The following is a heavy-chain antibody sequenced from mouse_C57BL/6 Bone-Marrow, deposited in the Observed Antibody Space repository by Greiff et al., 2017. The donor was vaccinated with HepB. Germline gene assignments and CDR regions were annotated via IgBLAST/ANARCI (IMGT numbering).Heavy chain of an antibody. CDR3: ASLGRGAMDY. CDR1: GFSLTSYG. D-gene: IGHD4-1*01. Sequence: QVQLKQSGPGLVAPSQSLSITCTVSGFSLTSYGLDWVRQSPGKGLEWLGVIWGVGSTHYNSALKSRLSISKDNSKSQVFLKMNSLQTDDTAMYDCASLGRGAMDYWGQGTSVTVSS. J-gene: IGHJ4*01. V-gene: IGHV2-6*01. CDR2: IWGVGST.